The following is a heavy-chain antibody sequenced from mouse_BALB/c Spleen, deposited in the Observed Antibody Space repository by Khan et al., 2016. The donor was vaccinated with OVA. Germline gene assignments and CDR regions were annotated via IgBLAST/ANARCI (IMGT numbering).Heavy chain of an antibody. Sequence: QLEESGPGLVKPSQSLSLTCTVTGYSITSDYAWNWIRQFPGNKLEWMGFISYSGNTNYNPSLKSRISITRDTSKNQFFLQLNSVTTEDTATYYCARVYGGDFDDWGQGTTLTVSS. V-gene: IGHV3-2*02. CDR1: GYSITSDYA. CDR2: ISYSGNT. J-gene: IGHJ2*01. CDR3: ARVYGGDFDD. D-gene: IGHD1-1*01.